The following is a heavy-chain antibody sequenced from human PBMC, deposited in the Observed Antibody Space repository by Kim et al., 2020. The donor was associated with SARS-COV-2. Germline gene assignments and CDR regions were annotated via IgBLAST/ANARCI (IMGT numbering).Heavy chain of an antibody. CDR1: GFTFSSYS. D-gene: IGHD3-10*01. V-gene: IGHV3-21*01. J-gene: IGHJ5*02. Sequence: GGSLRLSCAASGFTFSSYSMNWVRQAPGKGLEWVSSISSSSSYIYYADSVKGRFTISRDNAKNSLYLQMNSLRAEDTAVYYCARDSGHINYYGSGGYPDWFDPWGQGTLVTVSS. CDR3: ARDSGHINYYGSGGYPDWFDP. CDR2: ISSSSSYI.